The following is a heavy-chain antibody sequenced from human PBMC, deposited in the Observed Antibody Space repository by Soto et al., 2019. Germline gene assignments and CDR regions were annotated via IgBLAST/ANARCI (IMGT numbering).Heavy chain of an antibody. V-gene: IGHV3-23*01. J-gene: IGHJ6*02. Sequence: EVQLLESGGGLVQPGGSLRLSCAASGFTFSSYAMSWVRQAPGKGLEWVSTISGSGGNSYYADSVKGRFSISRDNSKNTLRLQMNSRRADDTALYYCEKDGASGSYPTYYYFGMDVWGQGTTVTVSS. CDR3: EKDGASGSYPTYYYFGMDV. CDR1: GFTFSSYA. D-gene: IGHD1-26*01. CDR2: ISGSGGNS.